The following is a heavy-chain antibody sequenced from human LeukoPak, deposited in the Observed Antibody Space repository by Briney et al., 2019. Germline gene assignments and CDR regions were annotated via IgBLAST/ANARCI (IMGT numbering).Heavy chain of an antibody. CDR1: GFTLRSYV. CDR2: IGISTTYI. Sequence: GGSLRLSCVASGFTLRSYVMNWVRQTPGKGLEWVSSIGISTTYIYYADSVTGRFTISRDNAKNSLYLQMNSLRAEDTAIYYCVSDWSGYSGFLWGQGTLVTVSS. V-gene: IGHV3-21*04. D-gene: IGHD5-12*01. CDR3: VSDWSGYSGFL. J-gene: IGHJ4*02.